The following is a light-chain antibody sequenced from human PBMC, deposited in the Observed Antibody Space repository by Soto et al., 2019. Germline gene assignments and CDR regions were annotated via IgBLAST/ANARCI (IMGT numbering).Light chain of an antibody. Sequence: EIVLTQSPGTLSLSPGERATLSCRASQSVSSNYLAWYRRKPGQAPRLLIYGASSRATGIPARFSGSGSGTGFTLTITRLEPEDFAVYYCQQYGSSPPTFGPGTRVEIK. CDR2: GAS. CDR3: QQYGSSPPT. CDR1: QSVSSNY. J-gene: IGKJ1*01. V-gene: IGKV3-20*01.